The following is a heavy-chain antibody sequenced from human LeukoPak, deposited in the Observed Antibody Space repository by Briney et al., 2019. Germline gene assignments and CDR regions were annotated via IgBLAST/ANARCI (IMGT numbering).Heavy chain of an antibody. J-gene: IGHJ5*02. D-gene: IGHD3-10*01. Sequence: SETLSLTCTVSGGSFSSYYWSWIRQPPGKGLEWIAYIYYSGSTNYYPSLKSRVTISVDTSKNQVSMKMSSVTAAETAVYYCARDATNYYGSGSYYKGDWFDPWGQGTLVTVSS. CDR3: ARDATNYYGSGSYYKGDWFDP. CDR1: GGSFSSYY. CDR2: IYYSGST. V-gene: IGHV4-59*01.